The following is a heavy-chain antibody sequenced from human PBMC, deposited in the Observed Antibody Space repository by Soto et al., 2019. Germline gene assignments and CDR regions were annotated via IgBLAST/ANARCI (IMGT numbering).Heavy chain of an antibody. CDR2: ISYSGSS. Sequence: SETLSLTCTVSGGSNIRDGYYWSWIRQHPGKGLEWIAYISYSGSSYSNPSLKSRVTISADTSKNQFSLRLTSVTAADTAVYFCARATPAGSADFWGQGTLVTVS. V-gene: IGHV4-31*02. CDR1: GGSNIRDGYY. D-gene: IGHD2-2*01. CDR3: ARATPAGSADF. J-gene: IGHJ4*02.